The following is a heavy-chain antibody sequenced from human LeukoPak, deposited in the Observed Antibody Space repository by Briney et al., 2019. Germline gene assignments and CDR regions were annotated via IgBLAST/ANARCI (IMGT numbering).Heavy chain of an antibody. CDR2: INPNSGGT. J-gene: IGHJ4*02. CDR1: RYTFTGYY. Sequence: ASVKVSCKASRYTFTGYYMHWVRQAPGQGLEWMGWINPNSGGTNYAQKFQGRVTMTRDTSISTAYMELSRLRSDDTAVYYCARGDIVVVPAAHSRDYWGQGTLVTVSS. V-gene: IGHV1-2*02. D-gene: IGHD2-2*01. CDR3: ARGDIVVVPAAHSRDY.